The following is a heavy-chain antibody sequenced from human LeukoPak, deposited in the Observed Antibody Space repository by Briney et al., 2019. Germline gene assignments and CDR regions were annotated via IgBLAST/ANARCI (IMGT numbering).Heavy chain of an antibody. CDR2: ISTSKGDT. V-gene: IGHV1-18*01. J-gene: IGHJ4*02. D-gene: IGHD4-11*01. Sequence: GSVKVSCKSSGYTFTTHEISWVRQAPGQSLEWMGWISTSKGDTNYAQKFKGRLTMTTDRSTSTAYMELRSLSSDDTAVYYCARDWPTVITDYWGQGTLVTVSS. CDR3: ARDWPTVITDY. CDR1: GYTFTTHE.